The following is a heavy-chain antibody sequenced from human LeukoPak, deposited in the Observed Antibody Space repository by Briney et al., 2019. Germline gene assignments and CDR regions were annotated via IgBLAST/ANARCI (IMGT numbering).Heavy chain of an antibody. Sequence: GGSLRLSCAASGFTFSSYAMHWVRQAPGKGLEWVAVISYDGSNKYYADSVKGRFTISRDNSKNTLYLQMNSLRAEDTAVHYCAKETYYYDSSGYSAWGHGTLVTVSS. CDR1: GFTFSSYA. CDR2: ISYDGSNK. D-gene: IGHD3-22*01. J-gene: IGHJ5*01. CDR3: AKETYYYDSSGYSA. V-gene: IGHV3-30-3*01.